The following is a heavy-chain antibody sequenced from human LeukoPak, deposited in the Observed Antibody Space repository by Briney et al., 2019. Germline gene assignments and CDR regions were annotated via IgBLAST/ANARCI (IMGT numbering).Heavy chain of an antibody. Sequence: GGSLRLSCAASGFTFSSYAMHWVRQAPGKGREWVAVISYDGSNKYYADSVKGRFTISRDNSKNTLYLQMNSLRAEDTAVYYCARVSDGDLAVDYWGQGTLVTVSS. V-gene: IGHV3-30-3*01. CDR3: ARVSDGDLAVDY. J-gene: IGHJ4*02. CDR1: GFTFSSYA. D-gene: IGHD2-21*02. CDR2: ISYDGSNK.